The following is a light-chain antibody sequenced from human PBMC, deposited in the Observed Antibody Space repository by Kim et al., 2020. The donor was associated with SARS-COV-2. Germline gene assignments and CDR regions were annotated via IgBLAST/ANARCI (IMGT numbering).Light chain of an antibody. J-gene: IGKJ5*01. CDR2: GAS. CDR3: LQHNTYPIT. Sequence: ASEGDRVTITCRASQDIRNELGWYQQNPGRAPKRLIYGASSLQSGVPSRFSGSGSGTEFPLTISSLQPEDFATYFCLQHNTYPITFGQGTRLEIK. CDR1: QDIRNE. V-gene: IGKV1-17*01.